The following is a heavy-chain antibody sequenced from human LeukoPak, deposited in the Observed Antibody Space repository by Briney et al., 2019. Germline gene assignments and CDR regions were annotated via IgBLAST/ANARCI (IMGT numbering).Heavy chain of an antibody. CDR3: ARDRPNYHENNGHYYQRDADH. CDR1: GFTFNIYA. Sequence: GGSLRLSCAASGFTFNIYAMSWVRLAPGKGLQWVASMCGSAGCTFYADSVKGRFTISRDNPKNTLYLQMNSLRAEDTAIYYCARDRPNYHENNGHYYQRDADHWGQGTLVTVSS. D-gene: IGHD3-10*01. CDR2: MCGSAGCT. V-gene: IGHV3-23*01. J-gene: IGHJ5*02.